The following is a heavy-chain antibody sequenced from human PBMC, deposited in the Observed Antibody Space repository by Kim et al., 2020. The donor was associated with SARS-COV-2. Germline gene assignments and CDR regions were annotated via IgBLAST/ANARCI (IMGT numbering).Heavy chain of an antibody. D-gene: IGHD2-2*01. CDR2: IGGSGATT. CDR1: GFTFSTYV. CDR3: ATSYAYTNNH. Sequence: GGSLRLSCAASGFTFSTYVMSWVRQAPGKGLEWVSGIGGSGATTYYTDSVKGRFTISRDNSKNTLFLQITDLRPEDTAIYYCATSYAYTNNHWGQGTLVTVSP. J-gene: IGHJ5*02. V-gene: IGHV3-23*01.